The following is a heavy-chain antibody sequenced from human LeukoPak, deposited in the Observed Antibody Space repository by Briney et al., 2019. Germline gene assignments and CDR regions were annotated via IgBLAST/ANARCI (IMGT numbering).Heavy chain of an antibody. CDR1: GFTFSSYA. D-gene: IGHD2-15*01. Sequence: AGGSLRLSCAASGFTFSSYAMHRVRQAPGKGLEWVAVISYDGSNKYYADSVKGRFTISRDNSKNTLYLQMNSLRAEDTAVYYCARAPGSSDDAFDIWGQGTMVTVSS. J-gene: IGHJ3*02. CDR3: ARAPGSSDDAFDI. CDR2: ISYDGSNK. V-gene: IGHV3-30-3*01.